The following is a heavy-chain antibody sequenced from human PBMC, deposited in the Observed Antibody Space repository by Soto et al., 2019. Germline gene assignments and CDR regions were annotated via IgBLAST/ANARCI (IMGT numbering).Heavy chain of an antibody. CDR3: ARRGSTSSSWYFDL. V-gene: IGHV4-39*01. D-gene: IGHD6-19*01. J-gene: IGHJ2*01. Sequence: QLQLQESGPGLVKPSETLSLTCLVSVGSISSINYYWGWVRQPPGKGLEWIGTISYSGSTYYNPSLESRVTISVDKSKNDLSLMLTSVTAADTAVYCCARRGSTSSSWYFDLWGRGTPVTVSS. CDR1: VGSISSINYY. CDR2: ISYSGST.